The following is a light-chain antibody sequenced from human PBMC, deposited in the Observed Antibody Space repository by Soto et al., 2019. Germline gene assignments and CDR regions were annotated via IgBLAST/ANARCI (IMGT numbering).Light chain of an antibody. Sequence: DIQMTQSPSSLSASVGDRVTITCRASQGISNYLAWYQQKPGKVPKLLIYAASTLQSGVPSRFSGSGSGTDFTLTISSLQPEDFATYYCQKYTSGPPNSFTLGPGTKVNIK. CDR1: QGISNY. V-gene: IGKV1-27*01. J-gene: IGKJ3*01. CDR3: QKYTSGPPNSFT. CDR2: AAS.